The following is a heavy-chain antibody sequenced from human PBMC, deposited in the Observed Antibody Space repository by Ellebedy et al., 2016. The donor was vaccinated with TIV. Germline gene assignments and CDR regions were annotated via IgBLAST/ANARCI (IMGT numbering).Heavy chain of an antibody. CDR3: AKDSGRSGWISDY. Sequence: GESLKISCVVSGFTSSTYAMRWFRQAPGKGLEWVSALTTVGVTFYADSVKGRFTISGDSSKNTLYLQMNSLRVEDTAIYFCAKDSGRSGWISDYWGQGILVTVSS. D-gene: IGHD3-10*01. V-gene: IGHV3-23*01. CDR2: LTTVGVT. J-gene: IGHJ4*02. CDR1: GFTSSTYA.